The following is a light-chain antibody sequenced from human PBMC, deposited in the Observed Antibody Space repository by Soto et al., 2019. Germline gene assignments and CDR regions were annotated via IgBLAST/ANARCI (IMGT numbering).Light chain of an antibody. J-gene: IGKJ4*01. CDR1: QSVISTY. CDR2: GAS. Sequence: LRKSACTRSFPPWKRTTLSCRASQSVISTYLAGYQQKPGQAPRLVIYGASSRATVIPARFSGSGSGTEFKLTISSLQSEDVAVCVCQQCEDWLRHSFGGGTKVDI. CDR3: QQCEDWLRHS. V-gene: IGKV3D-15*01.